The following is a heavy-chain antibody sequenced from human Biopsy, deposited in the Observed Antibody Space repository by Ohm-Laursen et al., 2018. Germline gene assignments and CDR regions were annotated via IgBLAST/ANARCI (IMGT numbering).Heavy chain of an antibody. CDR1: GYSFTTYD. J-gene: IGHJ5*02. CDR3: ARGSPRRVSIFEASIYWFDT. Sequence: SVKVSCKVSGYSFTTYDVNWVRQARGQGLEWMGWMIPNSGKTGYAQRFQGRVTLTMNTSIGTAYMELSGLRSEDTAVYYCARGSPRRVSIFEASIYWFDTWGQGTLVTVSS. V-gene: IGHV1-8*01. CDR2: MIPNSGKT. D-gene: IGHD6-6*01.